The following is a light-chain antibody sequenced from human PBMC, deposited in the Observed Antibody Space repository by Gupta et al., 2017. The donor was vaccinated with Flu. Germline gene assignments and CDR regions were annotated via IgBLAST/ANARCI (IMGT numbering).Light chain of an antibody. V-gene: IGLV1-40*01. CDR1: SSNIGAGYD. CDR2: GNN. Sequence: QSVLPQPPSVSGAPGQTVTISCTGGSSNIGAGYDVHGYQQVPGTAPRLLIYGNNRRPSGIAERFSGSNSGTSASMAIAGLQPEDEADYYCQSYDDRLSGSWVFGGGTKLTVL. CDR3: QSYDDRLSGSWV. J-gene: IGLJ3*02.